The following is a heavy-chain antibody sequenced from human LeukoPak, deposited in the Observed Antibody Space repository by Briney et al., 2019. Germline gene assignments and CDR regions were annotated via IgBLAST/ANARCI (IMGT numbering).Heavy chain of an antibody. CDR2: IIPNSGGT. CDR3: ARSSRGLDAFDI. V-gene: IGHV1-2*02. CDR1: GGTFSSYA. D-gene: IGHD5-24*01. J-gene: IGHJ3*02. Sequence: ASVKVSCKASGGTFSSYAISWVRQAPGQGLEWMGWIIPNSGGTSYARKFQGRVTMTRDTSISTAYMEVSGLRSDNTAVYYCARSSRGLDAFDIWGQGTMVTVSS.